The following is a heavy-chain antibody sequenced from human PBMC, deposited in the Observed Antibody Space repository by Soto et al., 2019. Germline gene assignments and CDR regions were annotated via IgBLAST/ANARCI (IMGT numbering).Heavy chain of an antibody. J-gene: IGHJ4*02. CDR3: ARVARAIKYSSSSDFCV. V-gene: IGHV1-24*01. CDR2: FDPEDGET. D-gene: IGHD6-6*01. Sequence: ASVKVSCKVSGDRLAGLSRHWVRQAPGKGLEWMGGFDPEDGETIYAQKFQGRVTMTEDTSTDTAYMELSSLRSEDTAVYYCARVARAIKYSSSSDFCVWGQGPLVTVSS. CDR1: GDRLAGLS.